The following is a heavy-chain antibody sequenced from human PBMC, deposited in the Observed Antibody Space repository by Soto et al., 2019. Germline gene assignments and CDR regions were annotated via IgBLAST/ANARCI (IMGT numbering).Heavy chain of an antibody. CDR3: ARAVNYYYDSSGYYYNYFDY. CDR1: GFTFDDYT. V-gene: IGHV3-43*01. CDR2: ISWDGGST. J-gene: IGHJ4*02. D-gene: IGHD3-22*01. Sequence: PGGSLRLSCAASGFTFDDYTMHWVRQAPGKGLEWVSLISWDGGSTYYADSVKGRFTISRDNSKNSLYLQMNSLRAEDTALYYCARAVNYYYDSSGYYYNYFDYWGQGTLVTVSS.